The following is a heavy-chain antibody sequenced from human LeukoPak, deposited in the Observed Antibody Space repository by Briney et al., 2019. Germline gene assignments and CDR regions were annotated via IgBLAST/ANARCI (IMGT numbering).Heavy chain of an antibody. Sequence: KSSETLSLTCTVSGYSISSGYYWGWIRQPPGRGLEWIGSIYHSGSTYYNPSLKSRVTISVDTSKNQFSLKLSSVTAADTAVYYCARDPNLWFGELLRFDPWGQGTLVTVSS. CDR3: ARDPNLWFGELLRFDP. V-gene: IGHV4-38-2*02. J-gene: IGHJ5*02. CDR1: GYSISSGYY. D-gene: IGHD3-10*01. CDR2: IYHSGST.